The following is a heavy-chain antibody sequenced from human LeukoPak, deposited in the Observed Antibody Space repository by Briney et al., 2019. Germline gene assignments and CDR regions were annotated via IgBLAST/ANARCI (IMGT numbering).Heavy chain of an antibody. V-gene: IGHV1-2*02. CDR1: GYTFTGYC. CDR2: INPNSGGT. CDR3: ARDGKPIAVAGTWTYYYYGMDV. J-gene: IGHJ6*02. Sequence: GASVKVSCKASGYTFTGYCMHWVRQAPGQGLEWMGWINPNSGGTNYAQKFQGRVTMTRDTSISTAYMELSRLRSDDTAVYYCARDGKPIAVAGTWTYYYYGMDVWGQGTTVTVSS. D-gene: IGHD6-19*01.